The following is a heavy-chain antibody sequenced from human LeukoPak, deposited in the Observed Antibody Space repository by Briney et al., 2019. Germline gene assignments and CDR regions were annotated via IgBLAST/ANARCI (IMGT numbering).Heavy chain of an antibody. J-gene: IGHJ4*02. CDR2: IRHDGSNK. CDR3: AKDGLYGATRDY. Sequence: GGSLRLSCAASGFTFNIYGMHWVRQAPGKGLEWVAFIRHDGSNKYYADSVKGRLTIFRDNSKNTVNLQMHSLRVEDTAVYYCAKDGLYGATRDYWGQGTLVTVSS. D-gene: IGHD4/OR15-4a*01. CDR1: GFTFNIYG. V-gene: IGHV3-30*02.